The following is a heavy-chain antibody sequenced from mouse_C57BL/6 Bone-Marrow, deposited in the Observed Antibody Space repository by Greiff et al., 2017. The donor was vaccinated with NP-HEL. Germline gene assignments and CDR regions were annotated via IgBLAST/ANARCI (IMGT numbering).Heavy chain of an antibody. CDR1: GYSFTSYW. J-gene: IGHJ2*01. V-gene: IGHV1-64*01. CDR2: IHPNSGST. D-gene: IGHD3-2*02. Sequence: QVQLQQPGAELVKPGASVKLSCKASGYSFTSYWMHWVKQRPGQGLEWIGMIHPNSGSTNYNEEFKRKGTLTADNSSRPAYMQLSSLTSEDSAVYYCARFQGYWGQGTTLTVTS. CDR3: ARFQGY.